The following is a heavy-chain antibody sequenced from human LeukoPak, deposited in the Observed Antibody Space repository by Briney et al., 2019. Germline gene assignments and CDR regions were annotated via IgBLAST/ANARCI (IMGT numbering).Heavy chain of an antibody. V-gene: IGHV1-69*05. J-gene: IGHJ4*02. Sequence: ASVKVSCKASGGSFSSYAISWVRQAPGQGLEWMGGVIPIFGTANYAQKFRGRVTITTDEYTSTADLQLRSLRSEDTAVYYCATSHPIKIPAAIGVLDYWGQGTLVTVSS. D-gene: IGHD2-2*01. CDR3: ATSHPIKIPAAIGVLDY. CDR2: VIPIFGTA. CDR1: GGSFSSYA.